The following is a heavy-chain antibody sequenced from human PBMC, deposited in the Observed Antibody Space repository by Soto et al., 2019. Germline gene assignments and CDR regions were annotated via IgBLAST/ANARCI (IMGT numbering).Heavy chain of an antibody. Sequence: QVQLVQSGAEVKKSGAAVKISCKTSGFTFTNYYLHWVRQAPGQGLEWMGLINPAPGSTNYAEKFQGRVTMTRDMSSNTVYMQLGRLTSEDTGIYYCARGGWAGYSSEGGFDRWGQGTHITVSS. J-gene: IGHJ4*02. D-gene: IGHD3-22*01. V-gene: IGHV1-46*01. CDR3: ARGGWAGYSSEGGFDR. CDR2: INPAPGST. CDR1: GFTFTNYY.